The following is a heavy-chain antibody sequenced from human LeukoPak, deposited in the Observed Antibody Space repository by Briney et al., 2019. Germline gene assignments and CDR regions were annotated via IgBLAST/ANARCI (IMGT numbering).Heavy chain of an antibody. CDR1: GGSISSGDYY. J-gene: IGHJ6*02. Sequence: SETLSLTCTVSGGSISSGDYYWSWISQPPGKGLEWIGYIYYSGSTYYNPSLKSRVTISVDTSKNQFSLKLSSVTAADTAVYYCARDQGPGVVVPTGMDVWGQGTTVTVSS. D-gene: IGHD2-2*01. CDR3: ARDQGPGVVVPTGMDV. CDR2: IYYSGST. V-gene: IGHV4-30-4*01.